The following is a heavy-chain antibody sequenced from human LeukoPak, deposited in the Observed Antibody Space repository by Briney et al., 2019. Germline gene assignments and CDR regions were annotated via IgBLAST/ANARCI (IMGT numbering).Heavy chain of an antibody. CDR2: ISSSSSYI. J-gene: IGHJ4*02. CDR1: GFTFSSYS. CDR3: ARVGPYSSSSLRRAHFDY. Sequence: GGSLGLSCAASGFTFSSYSMNWVRQAPGKGLEWVSSISSSSSYIYYADSVKGRFTISRDNAKNSLYLQMNSLRAEDTAVYYCARVGPYSSSSLRRAHFDYRGQGTLVTVSS. D-gene: IGHD6-6*01. V-gene: IGHV3-21*01.